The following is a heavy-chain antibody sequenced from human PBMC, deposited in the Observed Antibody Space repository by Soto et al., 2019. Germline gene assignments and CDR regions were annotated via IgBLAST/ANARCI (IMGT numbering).Heavy chain of an antibody. V-gene: IGHV4-61*01. J-gene: IGHJ6*02. CDR2: IYYSVST. Sequence: SETLSLTCTVSGGSVSSGSYYWSWIRQPPGKGLEWIGYIYYSVSTNYNPSLKSRVTISVDTSKNQFSLKLSSVTAADTAVYYCARACPMRLSYGMDVWGQGSTVT. CDR1: GGSVSSGSYY. D-gene: IGHD6-25*01. CDR3: ARACPMRLSYGMDV.